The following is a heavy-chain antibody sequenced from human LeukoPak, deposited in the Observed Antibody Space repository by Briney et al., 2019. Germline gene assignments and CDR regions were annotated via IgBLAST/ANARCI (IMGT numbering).Heavy chain of an antibody. CDR2: IRYDGRNK. CDR1: GFTFSSCG. CDR3: ARFPRGSEHRGYYSYMDV. V-gene: IGHV3-33*01. D-gene: IGHD5-12*01. J-gene: IGHJ6*03. Sequence: PGGSLRLSCAASGFTFSSCGMHWVRQAPGKGLDWGAVIRYDGRNKYYADSVKGRFTIYRDNSKNTLYLQMNSLRAEDTAVYYCARFPRGSEHRGYYSYMDVWGKGTTVTVSS.